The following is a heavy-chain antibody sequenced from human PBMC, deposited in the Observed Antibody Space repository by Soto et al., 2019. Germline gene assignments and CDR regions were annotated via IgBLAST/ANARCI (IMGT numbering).Heavy chain of an antibody. CDR3: VSRVPSWVFDY. Sequence: GGSLRLSCGASGLSVSDNYMGWVRQAPGRGLEWVSVMYAGGDTHYADSVKGRFTISRDKSENTLYLQMNSLRDEDTGVYFCVSRVPSWVFDYWGLGTLVTVSS. V-gene: IGHV3-53*01. CDR2: MYAGGDT. J-gene: IGHJ4*01. CDR1: GLSVSDNY. D-gene: IGHD3-16*01.